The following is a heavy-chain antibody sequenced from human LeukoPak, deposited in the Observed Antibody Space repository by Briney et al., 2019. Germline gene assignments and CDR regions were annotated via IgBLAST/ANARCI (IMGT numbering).Heavy chain of an antibody. Sequence: GGSLRLSCAASGFTFSSYGMSWVRQAPGKGLEWVANMSPDGTEKYYVDSVKGRFTISRDNAKNSLSLQMNSLRAEDTAVYFCARRTNYLAFDYWGQGTLVTVSS. J-gene: IGHJ4*02. D-gene: IGHD4/OR15-4a*01. CDR2: MSPDGTEK. V-gene: IGHV3-7*01. CDR1: GFTFSSYG. CDR3: ARRTNYLAFDY.